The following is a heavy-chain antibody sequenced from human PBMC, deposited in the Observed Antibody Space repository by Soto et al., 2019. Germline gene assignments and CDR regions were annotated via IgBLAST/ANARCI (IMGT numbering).Heavy chain of an antibody. V-gene: IGHV4-31*03. CDR1: GGSISSGGYY. CDR3: ARDRRYYDSSGYSSFDY. D-gene: IGHD3-22*01. Sequence: SSETLSLTCTVSGGSISSGGYYWIWIRHHPGKGLEWIGYIYYSGSTYYNPSLKSRVTISVDTSKNQFSLKLSSVTAADTAVYYCARDRRYYDSSGYSSFDYWGQGTLVTVSS. J-gene: IGHJ4*02. CDR2: IYYSGST.